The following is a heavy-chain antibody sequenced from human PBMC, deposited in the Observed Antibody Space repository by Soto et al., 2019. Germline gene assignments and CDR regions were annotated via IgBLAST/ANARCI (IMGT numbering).Heavy chain of an antibody. J-gene: IGHJ5*02. V-gene: IGHV4-59*08. CDR3: ARHISSGTNIAAIGSFDP. CDR1: GGSINSYY. Sequence: SETLSLTCTVSGGSINSYYWSWIRQPPGKGLEWIGYIYYSGSTNYNPSLKSRITISADTSKNQFSLKLSSETAADTAVYYCARHISSGTNIAAIGSFDPWGQGTLVTVSS. D-gene: IGHD1-7*01. CDR2: IYYSGST.